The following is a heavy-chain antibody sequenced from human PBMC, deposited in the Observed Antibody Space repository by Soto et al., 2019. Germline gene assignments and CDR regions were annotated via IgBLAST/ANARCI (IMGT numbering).Heavy chain of an antibody. Sequence: ASVKVSCKASGYTFTSYYMHWVRQAPGQGLEWMGIINPSGGSTGYAQKFQGRVTMTRDTSTSTVYMELSSLTSEDTAVYYCARDARLSSGWYGSCFDPWGQGTQVTVSS. V-gene: IGHV1-46*01. CDR2: INPSGGST. CDR3: ARDARLSSGWYGSCFDP. CDR1: GYTFTSYY. J-gene: IGHJ5*02. D-gene: IGHD6-19*01.